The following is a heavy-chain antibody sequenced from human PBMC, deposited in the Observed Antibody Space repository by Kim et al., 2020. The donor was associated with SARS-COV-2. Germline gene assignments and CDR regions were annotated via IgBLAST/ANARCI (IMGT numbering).Heavy chain of an antibody. CDR1: GFNIGDYA. V-gene: IGHV3-9*01. D-gene: IGHD6-6*01. CDR2: ISWSSGRI. Sequence: GGSLRLSCVASGFNIGDYASHWVRQAPGKGLEWVSRISWSSGRIGYADSVKGRFTISRDNAKNSLFLQMNSLRPDDTAFYYCVKDLVRLSFVSMASRKYYCGMDVWGQGTTVIVSS. CDR3: VKDLVRLSFVSMASRKYYCGMDV. J-gene: IGHJ6*02.